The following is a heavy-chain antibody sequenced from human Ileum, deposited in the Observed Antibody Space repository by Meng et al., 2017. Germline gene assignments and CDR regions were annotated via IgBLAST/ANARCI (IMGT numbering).Heavy chain of an antibody. V-gene: IGHV3-7*01. J-gene: IGHJ4*02. CDR1: GFIFSSYW. Sequence: GESLKISWAASGFIFSSYWMSWVRQAPVKGLEWGANIKQDGSEKYYVDSVKGRFTISRDNAKNSLYLQMNSLRAEDTAVYYYARDRSLASWGQGTLVTVSS. D-gene: IGHD1-14*01. CDR2: IKQDGSEK. CDR3: ARDRSLAS.